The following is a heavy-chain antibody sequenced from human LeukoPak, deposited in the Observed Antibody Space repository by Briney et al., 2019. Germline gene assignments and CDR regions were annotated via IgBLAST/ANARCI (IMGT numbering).Heavy chain of an antibody. CDR1: GFSFTNYA. V-gene: IGHV3-30*02. CDR3: ANGLAYCGGDCYRAGAFDI. Sequence: PGGSLRLSCAASGFSFTNYAMHWVRQAPGKGLEWVAFIRSDGSNKYYADSLKGRFTTSRDNSKNTLYLQMNSLRAEDTAVYYCANGLAYCGGDCYRAGAFDIWGQGTMVTVSS. J-gene: IGHJ3*02. D-gene: IGHD2-21*02. CDR2: IRSDGSNK.